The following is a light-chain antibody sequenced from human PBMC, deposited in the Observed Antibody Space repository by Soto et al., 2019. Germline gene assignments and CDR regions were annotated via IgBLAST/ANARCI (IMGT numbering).Light chain of an antibody. CDR3: KSYAGSNTYV. CDR1: SSNIGNNY. V-gene: IGLV1-51*01. CDR2: ENN. Sequence: QSALTQPPSVSAAPGQKVTISCSGSSSNIGNNYVSWYQQLPGTAPKLLIYENNKRPSGVPDRFSGSKSGNTASLTVSGLQAADEADYFCKSYAGSNTYVFGSGTKLTVL. J-gene: IGLJ1*01.